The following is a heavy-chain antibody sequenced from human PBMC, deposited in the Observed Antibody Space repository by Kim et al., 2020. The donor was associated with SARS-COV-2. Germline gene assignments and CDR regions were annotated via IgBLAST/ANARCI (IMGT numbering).Heavy chain of an antibody. Sequence: GGSLRLSCAASGFTFSSYAMSWVRQAPGKGLEWVSAISGSGGSTYYADSVKGRFTISRDNSKNTLYLQMNSLRAEDTAVYYCAKGIRIAARPFNWFDPWGQGTLVTVSS. V-gene: IGHV3-23*01. J-gene: IGHJ5*02. D-gene: IGHD6-6*01. CDR2: ISGSGGST. CDR1: GFTFSSYA. CDR3: AKGIRIAARPFNWFDP.